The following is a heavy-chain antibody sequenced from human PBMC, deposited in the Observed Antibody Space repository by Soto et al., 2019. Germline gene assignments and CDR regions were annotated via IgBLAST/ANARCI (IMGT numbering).Heavy chain of an antibody. D-gene: IGHD2-2*01. J-gene: IGHJ6*02. Sequence: GGSLRLSCAASGFTFSSYEMNWVRQAPGKGLEWVSYISSSGSTIYYADSVKGRFTISRDNAKNSLYLQMNSLRAEDTAVYYCASRSKPDYYYYGMDVWGQGTTVTVSS. V-gene: IGHV3-48*03. CDR3: ASRSKPDYYYYGMDV. CDR2: ISSSGSTI. CDR1: GFTFSSYE.